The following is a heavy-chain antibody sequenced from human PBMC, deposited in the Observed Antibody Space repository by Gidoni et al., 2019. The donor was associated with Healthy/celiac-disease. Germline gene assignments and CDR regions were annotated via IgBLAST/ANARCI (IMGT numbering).Heavy chain of an antibody. D-gene: IGHD2-15*01. Sequence: EVQLVESGGGLVQPGGSLRLSCAASGFTFSSYSMNWVRQAPGQGLEWVSYISSSSSTIYYADSVKGRFTIARDNAKNSLYLQMNSRRDEDTAVYYCARDEVYKGIVGEHYYMDVWGKGTTVTVSS. V-gene: IGHV3-48*02. CDR2: ISSSSSTI. CDR3: ARDEVYKGIVGEHYYMDV. J-gene: IGHJ6*03. CDR1: GFTFSSYS.